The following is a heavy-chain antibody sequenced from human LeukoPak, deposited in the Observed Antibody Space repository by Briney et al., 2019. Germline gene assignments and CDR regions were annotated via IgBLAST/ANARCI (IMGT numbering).Heavy chain of an antibody. CDR3: ARGSSGTEGFDP. J-gene: IGHJ5*02. CDR1: GYIFSKFG. V-gene: IGHV1-18*01. CDR2: IYNGNI. Sequence: ASVKVSCKASGYIFSKFGISWVRQAPGQGLEWMGWIYNGNIKYAQSLQGRVTMTTDTSTSTAYMELRSLKSDDTAVYYCARGSSGTEGFDPWGQGTLVTVSS. D-gene: IGHD6-19*01.